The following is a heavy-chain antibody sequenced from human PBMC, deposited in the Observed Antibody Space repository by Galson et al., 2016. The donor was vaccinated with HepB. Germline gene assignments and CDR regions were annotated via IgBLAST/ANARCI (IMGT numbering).Heavy chain of an antibody. J-gene: IGHJ3*01. CDR3: ARDLLNLAAPDY. CDR2: IKQDGSEE. CDR1: GFTFSSYW. Sequence: SLRLSCAASGFTFSSYWMSWVRQAPGKGLEWVANIKQDGSEEYYVDSVKGRFTISRDNAKNSLYLQMNSLRAEDTAVYYCARDLLNLAAPDYWGPGTVLTVSS. V-gene: IGHV3-7*03. D-gene: IGHD6-13*01.